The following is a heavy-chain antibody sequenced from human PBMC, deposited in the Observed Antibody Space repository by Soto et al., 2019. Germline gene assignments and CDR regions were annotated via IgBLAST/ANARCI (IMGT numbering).Heavy chain of an antibody. D-gene: IGHD1-26*01. CDR3: ARGDRAWRRSARSPLDY. J-gene: IGHJ4*02. CDR2: ISAYNGNT. CDR1: GYTFTSYG. Sequence: ASVKVSCKASGYTFTSYGISWVRQAPGQGLEWMGWISAYNGNTNYAQKLQGRVTMTTDTSTSTAYMELRSLRSDDTAVYYCARGDRAWRRSARSPLDYWGQGTLVTVSS. V-gene: IGHV1-18*01.